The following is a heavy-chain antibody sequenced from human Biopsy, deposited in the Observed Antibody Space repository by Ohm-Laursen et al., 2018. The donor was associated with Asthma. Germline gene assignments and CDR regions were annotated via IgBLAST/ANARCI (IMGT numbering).Heavy chain of an antibody. D-gene: IGHD2-15*01. CDR3: ARLADGSGGACYSYGWFDP. Sequence: TLSLTCTVSGGSIRSHDWTWIRPPPGKGLEYIGDVSHTGSTNYNPSLKSRVTMSLDTSTSQFSLRLTSVTPAGTAVYYYARLADGSGGACYSYGWFDPWGQGTRVTASS. CDR1: GGSIRSHD. J-gene: IGHJ5*02. CDR2: VSHTGST. V-gene: IGHV4-59*11.